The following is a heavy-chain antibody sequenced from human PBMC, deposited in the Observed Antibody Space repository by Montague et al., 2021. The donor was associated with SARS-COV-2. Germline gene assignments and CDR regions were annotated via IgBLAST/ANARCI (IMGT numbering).Heavy chain of an antibody. CDR3: AREGLHNWFDP. CDR1: NGSINSYY. Sequence: SETLSLTCTVSNGSINSYYWSWVRQPPGKRLEWIGYIYYRGSTNYNPSPESRVTMSIDTSKNQFSLKLRSVTAADTAVYFCAREGLHNWFDPWGQGTLVIVSS. V-gene: IGHV4-59*01. CDR2: IYYRGST. J-gene: IGHJ5*02.